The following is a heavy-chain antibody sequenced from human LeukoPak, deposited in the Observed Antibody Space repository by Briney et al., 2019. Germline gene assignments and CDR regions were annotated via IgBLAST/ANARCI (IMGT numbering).Heavy chain of an antibody. D-gene: IGHD1-26*01. V-gene: IGHV3-23*01. CDR1: GFTFSNYY. CDR2: SIRIGGDP. Sequence: GGSLRLSCAASGFTFSNYYMSWVRQAPGEGLEGVSSIRIGGDPICADSVEGRYSISRDDSDNTLYLQMSSLRADDTAVYYCAKDHSGSHYRHDYWGQGTLVTVSS. CDR3: AKDHSGSHYRHDY. J-gene: IGHJ4*02.